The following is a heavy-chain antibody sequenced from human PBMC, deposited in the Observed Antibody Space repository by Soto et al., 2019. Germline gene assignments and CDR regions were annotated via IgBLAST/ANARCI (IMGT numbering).Heavy chain of an antibody. CDR2: IYHSGST. V-gene: IGHV4-4*02. Sequence: PSGPLSLTCAVSGGSISSSNWWSWVRQPPGKGLEWIGEIYHSGSTNYNPSLKSRVTISVDKSKNQFSLKLSSVTAADTAVYYCARGKTVTPTLGAFEIWGQGKMVTVSS. CDR1: GGSISSSNW. D-gene: IGHD4-4*01. J-gene: IGHJ3*02. CDR3: ARGKTVTPTLGAFEI.